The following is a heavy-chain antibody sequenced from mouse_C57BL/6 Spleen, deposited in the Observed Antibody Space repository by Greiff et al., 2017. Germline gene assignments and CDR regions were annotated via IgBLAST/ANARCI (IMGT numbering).Heavy chain of an antibody. J-gene: IGHJ2*01. CDR2: IYPGSGNT. Sequence: QVHVKQSGPELVKPGASVKISCKASGYSFTSYYIHWVKQRPGQGLEWIGWIYPGSGNTKYNEKFKGKATLTADTSSSTAYMQRSSLTSEDSAVYYCARDGYGSSYEGVDYWGQGTTLTVSS. CDR3: ARDGYGSSYEGVDY. CDR1: GYSFTSYY. D-gene: IGHD1-1*01. V-gene: IGHV1-66*01.